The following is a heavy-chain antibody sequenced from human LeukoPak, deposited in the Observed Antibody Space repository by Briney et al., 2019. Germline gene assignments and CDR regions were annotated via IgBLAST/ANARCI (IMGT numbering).Heavy chain of an antibody. CDR1: GFTFSSYG. V-gene: IGHV3-30*18. D-gene: IGHD3-3*01. CDR3: AKEITIFGVVFGY. CDR2: ISYDGSNK. J-gene: IGHJ4*02. Sequence: GRSLRLSCAASGFTFSSYGMHWVRQAPGKGLEWVAVISYDGSNKYYADSVKGRFTISRDNSKNTLYLQMNSLRAEDTAVYYCAKEITIFGVVFGYWGQGTLVTVSS.